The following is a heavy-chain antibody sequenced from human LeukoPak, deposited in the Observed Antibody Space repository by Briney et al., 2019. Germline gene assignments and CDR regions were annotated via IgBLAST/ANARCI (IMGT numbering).Heavy chain of an antibody. CDR1: GFTFSSYA. D-gene: IGHD5-18*01. CDR3: ARDPDTAMVLAFDI. Sequence: PGGSLRLSCAASGFTFSSYAMHWVRQAPGKGLEWVAVISYDGSNKYYADSVKGRFTISRDNSKNTLYLQMNSLRAEDTAVYYCARDPDTAMVLAFDIWGQGTMVTVSS. V-gene: IGHV3-30-3*01. J-gene: IGHJ3*02. CDR2: ISYDGSNK.